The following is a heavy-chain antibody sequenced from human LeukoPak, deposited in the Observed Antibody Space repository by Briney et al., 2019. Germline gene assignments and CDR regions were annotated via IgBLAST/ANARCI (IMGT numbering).Heavy chain of an antibody. D-gene: IGHD1-1*01. CDR3: ARSNWNDRGANWFDP. CDR2: ISYDGSNK. V-gene: IGHV3-30-3*01. J-gene: IGHJ5*02. CDR1: GFTFSSYA. Sequence: GGSLRLSCAASGFTFSSYAMHWVRQAPGKGLEWVAVISYDGSNKYYADSVKGRFTISRDNSKNTLYLQMNSLRAEDTAVYYCARSNWNDRGANWFDPWGQGTLVTVSS.